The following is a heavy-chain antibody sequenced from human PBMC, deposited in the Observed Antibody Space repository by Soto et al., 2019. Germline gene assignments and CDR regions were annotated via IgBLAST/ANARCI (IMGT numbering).Heavy chain of an antibody. V-gene: IGHV4-34*01. CDR3: ARGGGYSSSWSLGYYYFMDV. CDR1: GGSFSGYY. D-gene: IGHD6-13*01. J-gene: IGHJ6*03. CDR2: INHSGST. Sequence: SENLSLTCAGYGGSFSGYYWSWIRQPPGKGLEWIGEINHSGSTNYNPSLKSRVTISVDTSKNQFSLKLSSVTAADTAVYYCARGGGYSSSWSLGYYYFMDVWGKGTTVIVSS.